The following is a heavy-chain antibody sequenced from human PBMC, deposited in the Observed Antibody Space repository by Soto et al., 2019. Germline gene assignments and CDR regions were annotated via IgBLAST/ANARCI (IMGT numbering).Heavy chain of an antibody. Sequence: EVQLVETGGGLIQPGGSLRLSCAASGFTVSSNYMSWVRQAPGKGLEWVSVIYSGGSTYYADSVKGRFTISRDNSKNTLYLQMNSLRAEDTAVYYCARVAITMPRQHWFDPWGQGTLVTVSS. J-gene: IGHJ5*02. CDR3: ARVAITMPRQHWFDP. V-gene: IGHV3-53*02. CDR2: IYSGGST. D-gene: IGHD3-10*01. CDR1: GFTVSSNY.